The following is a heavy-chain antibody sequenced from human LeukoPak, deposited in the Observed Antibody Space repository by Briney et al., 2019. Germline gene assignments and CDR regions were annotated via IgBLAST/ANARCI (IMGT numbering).Heavy chain of an antibody. CDR3: ARSSGSYYGAFDI. J-gene: IGHJ3*02. V-gene: IGHV1-2*06. CDR1: GYTLADYY. D-gene: IGHD1-26*01. CDR2: INPNSGGT. Sequence: ASVTDSCTASGYTLADYYMHWVRQAPGQGLEWMGRINPNSGGTNYAQKFQGRVTMTRDTSISTAYMELSRLRSDDTAVYYCARSSGSYYGAFDIWGQGTMVTVSS.